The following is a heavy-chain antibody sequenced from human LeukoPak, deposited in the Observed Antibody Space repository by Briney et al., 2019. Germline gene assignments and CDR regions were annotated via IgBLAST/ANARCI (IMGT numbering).Heavy chain of an antibody. CDR3: ARSPAGANYYLDV. D-gene: IGHD1-14*01. CDR1: GFTFTSYE. V-gene: IGHV3-48*03. J-gene: IGHJ6*03. Sequence: PGGSLRLSCAASGFTFTSYEMNWVRQAPGKGLEWVSYISSSGSTTYYADSMKGRFTISRDNAKNSLYLQMNSLRAEDTAVYYCARSPAGANYYLDVWGKGPRSPSP. CDR2: ISSSGSTT.